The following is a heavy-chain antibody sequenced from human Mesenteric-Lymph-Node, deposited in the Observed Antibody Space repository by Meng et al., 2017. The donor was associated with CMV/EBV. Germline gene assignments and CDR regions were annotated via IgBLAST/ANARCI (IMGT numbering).Heavy chain of an antibody. Sequence: GGSLRLSCAASGFTLSDFYMSWIRQAPGKGLEWVSYISSSGSTIYYADSVKGRFTISRDNAKNSLYLQMNSLRAEDTAVYYCARDSCSSTSCHVKYYYYGMDVWGQGTTVTVSS. CDR1: GFTLSDFY. D-gene: IGHD2-2*01. CDR3: ARDSCSSTSCHVKYYYYGMDV. J-gene: IGHJ6*02. CDR2: ISSSGSTI. V-gene: IGHV3-11*01.